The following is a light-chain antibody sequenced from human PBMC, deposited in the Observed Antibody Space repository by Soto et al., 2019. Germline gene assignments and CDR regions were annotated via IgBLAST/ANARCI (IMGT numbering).Light chain of an antibody. CDR3: QHYANSVGT. CDR1: QSVSSSQ. Sequence: IVLTQSPDTLSLSPGERATLSCRASQSVSSSQLVWYQQKPGQAPRLLIYAASSRATGIPDRFSGSGSGTDFTLTVSELETEDFAVYYCQHYANSVGTFGQGTKVEIK. CDR2: AAS. J-gene: IGKJ1*01. V-gene: IGKV3-20*01.